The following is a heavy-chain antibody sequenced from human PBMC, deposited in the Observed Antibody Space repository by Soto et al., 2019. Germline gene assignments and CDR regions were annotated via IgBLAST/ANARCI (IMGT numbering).Heavy chain of an antibody. CDR1: GVSFSSDN. D-gene: IGHD3-10*01. CDR2: VGSTASYV. CDR3: VHSHYGSGSFDY. J-gene: IGHJ4*02. Sequence: VQLVESGGGLVKPGGSLRLSCAASGVSFSSDNMHWVRQAPGKGLEWVSSVGSTASYVVYADSVKGRFTIPRDNANTSLYLQMNCLRAEDTAVYYCVHSHYGSGSFDYWGQGPLVTVSS. V-gene: IGHV3-21*01.